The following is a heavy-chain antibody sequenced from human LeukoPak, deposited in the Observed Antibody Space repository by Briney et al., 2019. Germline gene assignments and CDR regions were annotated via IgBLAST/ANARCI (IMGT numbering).Heavy chain of an antibody. CDR2: INHSGST. CDR3: ARVGDVDTAMVDDY. D-gene: IGHD5-18*01. V-gene: IGHV4-34*01. CDR1: GGSFSGNY. J-gene: IGHJ4*02. Sequence: PSETLSLTCAVYGGSFSGNYWSWIRQPPGKGLEWIGEINHSGSTNYNPSLKSRVTISVDTSKNQFSLKLSSVTAADTAVYYCARVGDVDTAMVDDYWGQGTLVTVSS.